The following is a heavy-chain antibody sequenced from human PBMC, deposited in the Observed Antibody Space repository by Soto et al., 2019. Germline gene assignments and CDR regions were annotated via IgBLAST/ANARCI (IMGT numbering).Heavy chain of an antibody. D-gene: IGHD3-10*01. CDR3: ARGRHFYGIDY. Sequence: XATLSLTCAVFGGSFSGYFWSGVRQPPGRGLDWIGEIDHSGSTNYNPSLKSRVTISVDTSKNQFSLKLSSVTAADTAVYYCARGRHFYGIDYWGQGALVTVSS. V-gene: IGHV4-34*01. CDR1: GGSFSGYF. J-gene: IGHJ4*02. CDR2: IDHSGST.